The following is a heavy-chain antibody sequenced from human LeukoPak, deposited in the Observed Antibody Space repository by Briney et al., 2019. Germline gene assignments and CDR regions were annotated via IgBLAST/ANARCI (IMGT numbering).Heavy chain of an antibody. CDR3: ASPGYCISTSCPGY. CDR2: LSSSSSTI. CDR1: GFTFSSYS. J-gene: IGHJ4*02. D-gene: IGHD2-2*01. V-gene: IGHV3-48*01. Sequence: PGGSLRLSCAASGFTFSSYSMNWVRQAPGKGLEWVSYLSSSSSTIYYADSVKGRFTISRDNAKNSLYLQMSSLRAEDTAVYYCASPGYCISTSCPGYWGQGTLVTVSS.